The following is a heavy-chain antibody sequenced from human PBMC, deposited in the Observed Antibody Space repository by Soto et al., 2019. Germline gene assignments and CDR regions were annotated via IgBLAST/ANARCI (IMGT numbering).Heavy chain of an antibody. V-gene: IGHV1-69*02. J-gene: IGHJ4*02. CDR3: VSFVYPFPYGDPTPFDY. Sequence: QVQLVQSGAEVKKPGSSVKVSCKASGGTFSSYTISWVRQAPGQGLEWMGRIIPILGIANYAQKFQGRVTITADKSTSTAYMELSSLRSEDTAVYYCVSFVYPFPYGDPTPFDYWGQGTLVTVSS. D-gene: IGHD4-17*01. CDR2: IIPILGIA. CDR1: GGTFSSYT.